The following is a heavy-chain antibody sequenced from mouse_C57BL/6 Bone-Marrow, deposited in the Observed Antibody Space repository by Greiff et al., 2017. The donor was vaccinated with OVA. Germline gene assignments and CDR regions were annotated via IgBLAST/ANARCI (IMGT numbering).Heavy chain of an antibody. D-gene: IGHD2-2*01. Sequence: QVQLQQPGTELVKPGASVKLSCKASGYTFTSYWMHWVKQSPGQGLEWIGNINPSNGGTNYNEKFKSKATLTVDKSSSTAYMQLSSLTSEDSAVYYCARWIYGFYAMDYWGQGTSVTVSS. CDR3: ARWIYGFYAMDY. CDR2: INPSNGGT. CDR1: GYTFTSYW. V-gene: IGHV1-53*01. J-gene: IGHJ4*01.